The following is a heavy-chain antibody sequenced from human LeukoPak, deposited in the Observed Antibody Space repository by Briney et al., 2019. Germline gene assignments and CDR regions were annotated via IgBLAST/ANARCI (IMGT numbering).Heavy chain of an antibody. CDR1: GYTFTSYY. J-gene: IGHJ4*02. CDR3: ARELAGDYYDSSGYYPFDY. V-gene: IGHV1-46*01. D-gene: IGHD3-22*01. Sequence: ASVKVSCKASGYTFTSYYMHWVRQAPGQGLEWIGVINPSCGSTSYAQKFQGRVTMTRDTSTSTVYMELSSLRSEDTAVYYCARELAGDYYDSSGYYPFDYWGQGTLVTVSS. CDR2: INPSCGST.